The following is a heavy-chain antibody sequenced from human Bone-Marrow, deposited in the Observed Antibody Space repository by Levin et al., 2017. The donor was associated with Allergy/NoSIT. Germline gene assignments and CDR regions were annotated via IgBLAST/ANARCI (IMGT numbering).Heavy chain of an antibody. CDR3: TTDKRTYYDILTGYPDAFDI. V-gene: IGHV3-15*01. CDR2: IKSKTDGGTT. D-gene: IGHD3-9*01. Sequence: GGSLRLSCAASGFTFSNAWMSWVRQAPGKGLEWVGHIKSKTDGGTTDYGAPVKGRFTISRDDSKNTLFLQMNSLETEDTAVYYCTTDKRTYYDILTGYPDAFDIWGQGTMVTVSS. J-gene: IGHJ3*02. CDR1: GFTFSNAW.